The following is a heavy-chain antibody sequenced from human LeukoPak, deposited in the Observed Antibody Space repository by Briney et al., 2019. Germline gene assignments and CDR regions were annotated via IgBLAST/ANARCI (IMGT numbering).Heavy chain of an antibody. CDR1: GGSISSNIYN. J-gene: IGHJ4*02. CDR3: ARQGYSGSSFLGY. Sequence: PSETLSLTCTVSGGSISSNIYNWDWIRQPPGKGLEWIGTLSYSGSTYYNPSLKSRVTISVDSSKNQFSLKLSSVTAADTAVYYCARQGYSGSSFLGYWGQGTLVTVSS. V-gene: IGHV4-39*01. CDR2: LSYSGST. D-gene: IGHD6-6*01.